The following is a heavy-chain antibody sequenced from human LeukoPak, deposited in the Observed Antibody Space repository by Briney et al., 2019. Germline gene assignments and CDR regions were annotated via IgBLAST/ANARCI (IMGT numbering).Heavy chain of an antibody. CDR3: ARASGDYEADY. J-gene: IGHJ4*02. D-gene: IGHD4-17*01. CDR1: GGSISSYY. V-gene: IGHV4-59*01. Sequence: PSETLSLTCTVSGGSISSYYWSWLRQPPGKGLEWIGYIYYSGSTNYNPSLKSRVSISVDTSKSQFSLKLSSVTAADTAVYYCARASGDYEADYWGQGTLVTVSS. CDR2: IYYSGST.